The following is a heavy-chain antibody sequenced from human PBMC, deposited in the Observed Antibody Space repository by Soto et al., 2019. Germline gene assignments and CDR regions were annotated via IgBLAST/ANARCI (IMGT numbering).Heavy chain of an antibody. CDR2: IYYSGST. CDR3: AREVRAVRFLEWLSPIDY. D-gene: IGHD3-3*01. CDR1: GGSISSGDYY. J-gene: IGHJ4*02. V-gene: IGHV4-30-4*01. Sequence: SEMLSLTCTVSGGSISSGDYYWSWIRQPPGKGLEWIGYIYYSGSTYYNPSLKSRVTISVDTSKNQFSLKLSSVTAADTAVYYCAREVRAVRFLEWLSPIDYWGQGTLVTVSS.